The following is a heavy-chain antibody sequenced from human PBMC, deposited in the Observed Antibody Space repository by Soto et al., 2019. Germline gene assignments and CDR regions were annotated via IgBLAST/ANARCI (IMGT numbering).Heavy chain of an antibody. CDR1: GGTFRTYA. Sequence: QVQLLQSGAEVKKPGSSVRVSCEASGGTFRTYAISWVRQAPGQGLEWMGEISPIFGTVNYAQKFQGRVXXTXDESTTTVYMDLRSLXSEDTAVYYCAKGAVAGTPTSYYYYGMDVWGQGTTVTVSS. V-gene: IGHV1-69*05. CDR2: ISPIFGTV. CDR3: AKGAVAGTPTSYYYYGMDV. J-gene: IGHJ6*02. D-gene: IGHD6-19*01.